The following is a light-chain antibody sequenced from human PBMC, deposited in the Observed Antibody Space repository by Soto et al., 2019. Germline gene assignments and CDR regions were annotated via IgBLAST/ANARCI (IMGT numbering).Light chain of an antibody. V-gene: IGLV1-47*01. J-gene: IGLJ3*02. CDR3: AAWDDSLSGRV. CDR1: SSNIGRTD. CDR2: RNN. Sequence: QSVLTQPPSASGTPGQRVAISCSGCSSNIGRTDVYWYQQLPGTAPKLLIYRNNQRPSGVPDRFSGSKSGTSASLAISGLRSEDEADYYCAAWDDSLSGRVFGGGTKLTVL.